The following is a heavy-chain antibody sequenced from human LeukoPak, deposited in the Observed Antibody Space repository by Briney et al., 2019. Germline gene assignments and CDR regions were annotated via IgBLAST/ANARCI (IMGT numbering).Heavy chain of an antibody. D-gene: IGHD3-9*01. CDR2: INPNSGGT. CDR3: ARAQYFDWLSVY. CDR1: GYTFTGYF. V-gene: IGHV1-2*02. Sequence: GALVKVSCKASGYTFTGYFIHWVRQAPGQGLEWMGWINPNSGGTDYAQKFQGRVTMTRDTSISTAYMELSRLSSDDTAVYYCARAQYFDWLSVYWGQGTLVTVSS. J-gene: IGHJ4*02.